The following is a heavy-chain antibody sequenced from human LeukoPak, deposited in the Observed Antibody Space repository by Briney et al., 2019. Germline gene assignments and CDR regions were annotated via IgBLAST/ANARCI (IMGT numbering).Heavy chain of an antibody. CDR2: VYYSGNT. V-gene: IGHV4-39*07. CDR1: GDSISGSNYY. CDR3: ARYSFYWNYFDY. J-gene: IGHJ4*02. Sequence: SETLSLTCTVSGDSISGSNYYWTWIRQPPGKGLEWIASVYYSGNTLYNPSLKSRVTISVDTSKNQFSLKLSSVTAADTAVYYCARYSFYWNYFDYWGQGTLVTVSS. D-gene: IGHD2-15*01.